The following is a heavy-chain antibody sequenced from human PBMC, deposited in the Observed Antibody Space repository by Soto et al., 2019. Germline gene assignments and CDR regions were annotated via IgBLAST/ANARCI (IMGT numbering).Heavy chain of an antibody. D-gene: IGHD3-9*01. V-gene: IGHV4-59*01. J-gene: IGHJ5*02. CDR3: ARIILTGYYGLEP. Sequence: QVQLQESGPGLVKPSETLSLTCSVSGDSLTSYYWTWVRQPPGKGLEWIGYIYYTGKTNYNPSLKSRVTISMDLSKNQFSLEFRSLTGADTAVYYCARIILTGYYGLEPWGQGTLV. CDR1: GDSLTSYY. CDR2: IYYTGKT.